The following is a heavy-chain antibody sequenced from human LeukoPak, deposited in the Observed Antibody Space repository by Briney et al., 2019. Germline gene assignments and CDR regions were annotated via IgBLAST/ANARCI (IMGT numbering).Heavy chain of an antibody. CDR3: AREGGVSTQLYYFDY. CDR2: INPNSGGT. J-gene: IGHJ4*02. D-gene: IGHD6-13*01. Sequence: ASVKVSCKASGYTFTGYYMHWVRQAPGQGLEWMGWINPNSGGTNYAQKFQGRVTMTRDTSISTAYMELSRLRSDDTAVYYCAREGGVSTQLYYFDYWGQGTLVTVSP. V-gene: IGHV1-2*02. CDR1: GYTFTGYY.